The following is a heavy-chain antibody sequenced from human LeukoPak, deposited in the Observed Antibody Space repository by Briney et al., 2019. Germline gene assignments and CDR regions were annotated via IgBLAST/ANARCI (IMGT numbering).Heavy chain of an antibody. D-gene: IGHD3-22*01. CDR1: GFTFNTYS. Sequence: GGSLRLSCAASGFTFNTYSMNWVRQAAGKGLEWVSSISGSSIYIYNADSVKGRFTISRDNAKTSLYLQLNSLRAEDTAVYYCARDTPYYDGSGYYNDYWGQGTLVTVSS. V-gene: IGHV3-21*01. CDR3: ARDTPYYDGSGYYNDY. CDR2: ISGSSIYI. J-gene: IGHJ4*02.